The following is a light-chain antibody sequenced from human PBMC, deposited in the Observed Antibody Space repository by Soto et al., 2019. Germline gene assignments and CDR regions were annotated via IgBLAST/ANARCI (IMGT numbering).Light chain of an antibody. J-gene: IGKJ2*01. Sequence: DIQVTQSPSSLSASVGDRVTITCRASQNIFTYLNWYQQRPGQAPNLLIYAISNLQSGVPSRFSGSGSGTDFTLTISSLQPEDFATYYCQHSYSSPTFGQGTMVEIK. CDR2: AIS. CDR1: QNIFTY. V-gene: IGKV1-39*01. CDR3: QHSYSSPT.